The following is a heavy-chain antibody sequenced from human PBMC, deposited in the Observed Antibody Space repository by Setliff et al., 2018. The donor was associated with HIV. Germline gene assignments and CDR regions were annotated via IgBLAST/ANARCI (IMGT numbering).Heavy chain of an antibody. Sequence: VKVSCKVSGYTLTDLSIHWVRQAPGKGLEWIGGFDPEHDKTIYAQKFQGRVTMTEDTSTDTAYMQLNSLRSEDTAVYFCASHRRVGTTVLFSYWGQGTQVTVSS. J-gene: IGHJ4*02. CDR3: ASHRRVGTTVLFSY. D-gene: IGHD1-1*01. CDR1: GYTLTDLS. V-gene: IGHV1-24*01. CDR2: FDPEHDKT.